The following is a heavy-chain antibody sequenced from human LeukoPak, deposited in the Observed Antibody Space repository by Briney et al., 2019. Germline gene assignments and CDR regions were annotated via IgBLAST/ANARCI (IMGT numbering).Heavy chain of an antibody. CDR3: ARRGYSYDYRLYYSYYYMDV. CDR1: GYTFTGYY. D-gene: IGHD5-18*01. CDR2: INPNSGGT. J-gene: IGHJ6*03. V-gene: IGHV1-2*02. Sequence: ASVKVSCKASGYTFTGYYMHWVRQAPGRGLEWMGWINPNSGGTNYAQKFQGRVTMTRDTSISTAYMELSRLRSDDTAVYYCARRGYSYDYRLYYSYYYMDVWGKGTTVTISS.